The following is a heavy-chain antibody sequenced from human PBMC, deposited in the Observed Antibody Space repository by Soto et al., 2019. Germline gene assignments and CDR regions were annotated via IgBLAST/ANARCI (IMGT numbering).Heavy chain of an antibody. CDR3: AKDAVFFGVSAFDI. J-gene: IGHJ3*02. Sequence: SLLLSCAASGFTFSSYGMHRVRQAPGKGLEWVALMSYDGITKYYGDPVKGRFTVSRDNSKNTLYLQMNSLRVEDTAIYYCAKDAVFFGVSAFDIWGQGTMVTVSS. CDR1: GFTFSSYG. D-gene: IGHD3-3*01. CDR2: MSYDGITK. V-gene: IGHV3-30*18.